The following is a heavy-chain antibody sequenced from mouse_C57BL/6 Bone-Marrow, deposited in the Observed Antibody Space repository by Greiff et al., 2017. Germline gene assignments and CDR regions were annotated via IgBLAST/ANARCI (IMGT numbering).Heavy chain of an antibody. Sequence: EVHLVESGGGLVQPGGSLKLSCAASGFTFSDYGMAWVRQAPRKGPEWVAFISNLAYSIYYADTVTGRFPISRENAKKTLYLEMSSLRSGDTAMYYYTRQPSYDDYWYYFDYWGQGTTLTVSS. CDR1: GFTFSDYG. D-gene: IGHD2-3*01. V-gene: IGHV5-15*01. J-gene: IGHJ2*01. CDR3: TRQPSYDDYWYYFDY. CDR2: ISNLAYSI.